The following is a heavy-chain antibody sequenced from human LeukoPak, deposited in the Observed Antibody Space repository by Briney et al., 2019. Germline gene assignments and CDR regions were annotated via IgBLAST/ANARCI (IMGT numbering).Heavy chain of an antibody. CDR1: GFTFNSYP. D-gene: IGHD6-6*01. CDR2: ISDSGGNT. J-gene: IGHJ4*02. Sequence: GGSLRLSCAASGFTFNSYPMSWVRQAPWERLQWGSGISDSGGNTYYADSVRGRFTISRDNSKNTLYLQMNSLRAEDTAVYYCARHRSSWLIDYWGQGTLVTVSS. V-gene: IGHV3-23*01. CDR3: ARHRSSWLIDY.